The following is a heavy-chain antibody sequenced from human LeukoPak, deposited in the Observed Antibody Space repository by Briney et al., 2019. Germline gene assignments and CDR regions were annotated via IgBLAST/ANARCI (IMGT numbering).Heavy chain of an antibody. D-gene: IGHD2-2*01. CDR3: TTDGVGGYCSSTSCYEFDY. CDR1: GFTFSNAW. Sequence: GGSLRLSCAASGFTFSNAWMSWVRQAPGKGLEWVGRIKSETDGGTTDYAAPVKGRFTISRDDSKNTLYLQMNSLKTEDTAVYYCTTDGVGGYCSSTSCYEFDYWGQGTLVTVSS. CDR2: IKSETDGGTT. J-gene: IGHJ4*02. V-gene: IGHV3-15*01.